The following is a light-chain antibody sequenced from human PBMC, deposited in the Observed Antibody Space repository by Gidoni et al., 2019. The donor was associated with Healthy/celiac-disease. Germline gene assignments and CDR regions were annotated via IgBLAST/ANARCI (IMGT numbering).Light chain of an antibody. J-gene: IGKJ4*01. CDR1: QSVSSN. V-gene: IGKV3-15*01. CDR2: GAS. Sequence: EIVMTQSPATLSVSPGERATLSCRASQSVSSNLAWYQQKPGQAPRLLIYGASTRATGIPARFSGSGSGTEFPLTLSSLQSEDFAVYYCQQYNNWPLTFGGXTKVEIK. CDR3: QQYNNWPLT.